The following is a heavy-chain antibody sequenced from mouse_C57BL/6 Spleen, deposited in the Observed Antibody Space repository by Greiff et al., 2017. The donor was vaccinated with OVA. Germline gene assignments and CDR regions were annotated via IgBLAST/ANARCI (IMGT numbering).Heavy chain of an antibody. CDR3: ARSVDSSGYVAWFAY. V-gene: IGHV1-82*01. J-gene: IGHJ3*01. CDR2: IYPGDGDT. D-gene: IGHD3-2*02. CDR1: GYAFSSSW. Sequence: VQLQQSGPELVKPGASVKISCKASGYAFSSSWLNWVKQRPGKGLEWIGRIYPGDGDTTYNGKFKGKATLTADKSSSTAYMQLSSLTSEDSAVYFGARSVDSSGYVAWFAYWGQGTLVTVSA.